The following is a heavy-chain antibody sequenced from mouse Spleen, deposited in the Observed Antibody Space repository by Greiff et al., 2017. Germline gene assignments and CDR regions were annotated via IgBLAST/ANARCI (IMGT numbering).Heavy chain of an antibody. CDR2: INPYNDGT. V-gene: IGHV1-14*01. CDR3: ARSYYGNYAWFAY. J-gene: IGHJ3*01. CDR1: GYTFTSYV. Sequence: EVQLQESGPELVKPGASVKMSCKASGYTFTSYVMHWVKQKPGQGLEWIGYINPYNDGTKYNEKFKGKATLTSDKSSSTAYMELSSLTSEDSAVYYCARSYYGNYAWFAYWGQGTLVTVSA. D-gene: IGHD2-10*01.